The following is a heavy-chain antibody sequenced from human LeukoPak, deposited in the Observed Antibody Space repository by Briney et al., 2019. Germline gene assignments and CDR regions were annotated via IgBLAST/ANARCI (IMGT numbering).Heavy chain of an antibody. D-gene: IGHD3-22*01. CDR3: ASLNYDSTGYHGPVDY. J-gene: IGHJ4*02. V-gene: IGHV3-66*01. Sequence: GGSLRLSCAASGFTFSSHGMNWVRQAPGKGLEWVSTLYIDGSTYYADAVKGRFTTSRDNFKNTLYLQMNRLRDEDTAVYYCASLNYDSTGYHGPVDYWGQGTLVTVSS. CDR1: GFTFSSHG. CDR2: LYIDGST.